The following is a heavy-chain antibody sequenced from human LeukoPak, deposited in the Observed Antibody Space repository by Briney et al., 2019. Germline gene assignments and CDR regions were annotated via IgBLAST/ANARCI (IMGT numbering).Heavy chain of an antibody. CDR3: ATAPRGGDYEDY. CDR2: IRYDGSNK. CDR1: GFTFSRYG. Sequence: GGSLRLSCAASGFTFSRYGMHWVRQAPGKGLEWVAFIRYDGSNKYYADSVKGRFTISRDNSKNTLYMQMNSLRVEDTAVYYCATAPRGGDYEDYWGQGTLVTVSS. V-gene: IGHV3-30*02. J-gene: IGHJ4*02. D-gene: IGHD4-17*01.